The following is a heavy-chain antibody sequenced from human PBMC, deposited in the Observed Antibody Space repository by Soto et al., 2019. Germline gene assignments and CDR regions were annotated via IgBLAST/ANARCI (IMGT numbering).Heavy chain of an antibody. CDR1: GFTFSDYY. Sequence: GGSLRLSCAASGFTFSDYYMSWIRQAPGKGLEWVSYISSSGSTIYYADSVKGRFTISRDNAKNSLYLQMNSLRAEDTAVYYCASPTVPNYYYYYYMDVWGKGTTVTVSS. V-gene: IGHV3-11*01. CDR2: ISSSGSTI. D-gene: IGHD4-17*01. J-gene: IGHJ6*03. CDR3: ASPTVPNYYYYYYMDV.